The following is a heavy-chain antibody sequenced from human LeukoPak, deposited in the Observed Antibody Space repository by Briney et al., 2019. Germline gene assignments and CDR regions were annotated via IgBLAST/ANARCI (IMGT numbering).Heavy chain of an antibody. Sequence: GGSLRLSCAASGFSFSSYWMHWVRQTPGRGLMWVSRINSDGSSTTYADSVKGRFTISRDNVKNTLYLQMNSLRAEDTAVYYCARLMSVAAAWFDPRGQGTLVTVSS. CDR3: ARLMSVAAAWFDP. CDR1: GFSFSSYW. CDR2: INSDGSST. V-gene: IGHV3-74*01. J-gene: IGHJ5*02. D-gene: IGHD6-13*01.